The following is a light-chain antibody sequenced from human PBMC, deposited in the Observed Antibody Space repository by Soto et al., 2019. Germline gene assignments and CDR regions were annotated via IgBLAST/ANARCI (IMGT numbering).Light chain of an antibody. J-gene: IGKJ2*03. CDR1: QSISSY. CDR2: AAS. Sequence: STYSLATSVVGVVTITCRASQSISSYLNWYQQKPGKAPKLLIYAASSLQSGAPSRFTGSGSGTDFTLTICRLQPEDFATYCSQQSYSLPHS. V-gene: IGKV1-39*01. CDR3: QQSYSLPHS.